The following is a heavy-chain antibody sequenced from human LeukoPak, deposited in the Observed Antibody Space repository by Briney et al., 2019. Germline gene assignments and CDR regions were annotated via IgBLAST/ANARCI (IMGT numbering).Heavy chain of an antibody. CDR2: SRNKANSYTT. Sequence: PGGSLRLSCAASGFTFSSYEMNWARQAPGKGLEWVGRSRNKANSYTTEYAASVKGRFTISRDDSKTSLYLQLNSLKTEDTAVYFCARASAAAGFRAIDYWGQGTLVTVSS. CDR3: ARASAAAGFRAIDY. V-gene: IGHV3-72*01. CDR1: GFTFSSYE. D-gene: IGHD6-13*01. J-gene: IGHJ4*02.